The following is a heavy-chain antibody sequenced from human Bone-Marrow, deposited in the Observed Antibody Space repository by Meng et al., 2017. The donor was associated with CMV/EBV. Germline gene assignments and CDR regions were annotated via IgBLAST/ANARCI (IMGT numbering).Heavy chain of an antibody. V-gene: IGHV3-30-3*01. CDR3: ARSPSIDCGGDCYSDY. Sequence: GGSLRLSCAASGFTFSSYAMHWVRQALGKGLEWVAVISYDGSNKYYADSVKGRFTISRDNSKNTLYLQMNSLRAEDTAVYYCARSPSIDCGGDCYSDYWGQGTLVTVSS. D-gene: IGHD2-21*01. CDR2: ISYDGSNK. CDR1: GFTFSSYA. J-gene: IGHJ4*02.